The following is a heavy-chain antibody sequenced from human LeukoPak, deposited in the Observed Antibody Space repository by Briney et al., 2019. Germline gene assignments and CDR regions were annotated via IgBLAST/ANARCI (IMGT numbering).Heavy chain of an antibody. CDR2: IYYSGST. J-gene: IGHJ4*02. V-gene: IGHV4-59*08. D-gene: IGHD3-10*01. Sequence: SETLSLTCTVSGGSISSYYWSWIRQPPGKGLEWIGYIYYSGSTNYNPSLKSRVIISVDTSKNQFSLKLSSVTAADTAVYYCARWNYGSGGYIDYWGQGTLVTVSS. CDR3: ARWNYGSGGYIDY. CDR1: GGSISSYY.